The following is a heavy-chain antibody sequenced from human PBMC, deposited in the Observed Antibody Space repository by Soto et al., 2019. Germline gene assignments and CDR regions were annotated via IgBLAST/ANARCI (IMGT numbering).Heavy chain of an antibody. CDR1: GGSISSYY. J-gene: IGHJ6*02. Sequence: PSETLSLICTVSGGSISSYYWSWIRQPPGKGLEWIGYIYYSGSTNYNPSLKSRLTISVDTSKNHFSLRLTSVTAADTAVYYCARDLWVEPELYYYGMDVWGQGTTVTVSS. V-gene: IGHV4-59*12. CDR2: IYYSGST. CDR3: ARDLWVEPELYYYGMDV. D-gene: IGHD1-1*01.